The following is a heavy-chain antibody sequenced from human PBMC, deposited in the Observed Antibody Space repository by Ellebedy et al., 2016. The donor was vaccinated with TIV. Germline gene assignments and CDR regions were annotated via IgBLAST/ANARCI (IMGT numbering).Heavy chain of an antibody. CDR3: ARDRDYGDYVSVRFDY. D-gene: IGHD4-17*01. J-gene: IGHJ4*02. V-gene: IGHV1-18*01. CDR2: ISLNNGNR. CDR1: GYTFTNYG. Sequence: AASVKVSCKASGYTFTNYGIAWVRQAPGQGPEWVGWISLNNGNRIYAQNFQGRVTMTTDTSTSTAYMELRSLRSDETAVYYCARDRDYGDYVSVRFDYWGQGTLVTVSS.